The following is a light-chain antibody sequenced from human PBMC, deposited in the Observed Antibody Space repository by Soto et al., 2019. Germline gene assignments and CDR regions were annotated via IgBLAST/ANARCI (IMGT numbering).Light chain of an antibody. Sequence: EIVLTQSPATLSLSPGERATLYCRASQSVSTSLAWYQQKPGQAPRLLIYDASNRATGIPARFSGSGSGTDFTLTINSLGPEDFAVYYCQQRSDWPLTFGGGTKVEIK. CDR3: QQRSDWPLT. CDR2: DAS. J-gene: IGKJ4*01. V-gene: IGKV3-11*01. CDR1: QSVSTS.